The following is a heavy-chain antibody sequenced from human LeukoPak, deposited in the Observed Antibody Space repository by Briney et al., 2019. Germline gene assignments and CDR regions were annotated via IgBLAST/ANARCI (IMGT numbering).Heavy chain of an antibody. CDR2: IYYSGST. CDR1: GGSISSYY. D-gene: IGHD3-10*01. V-gene: IGHV4-59*08. CDR3: ARHHLWFGEPFDY. J-gene: IGHJ4*02. Sequence: SETLSLTCTVSGGSISSYYWSWIRQPPGKGLEWIGYIYYSGSTNYNPSLKSRVTISVDTSKNQFSLKLSSVTAADTAVYYCARHHLWFGEPFDYWGQGTLVTVSS.